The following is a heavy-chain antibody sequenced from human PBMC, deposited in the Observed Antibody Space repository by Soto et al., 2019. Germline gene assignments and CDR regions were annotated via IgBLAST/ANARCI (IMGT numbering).Heavy chain of an antibody. CDR3: AIIHSGSFGLDI. V-gene: IGHV3-30*03. Sequence: VQLVESGGGVVQPGRSLRLSCTASGLTCNIYDIYWVPQVPGKGREWGSLISYDGNNNYYADSVKGRFTISRDNSKNTLYLQRDSLSAADTAVYHCAIIHSGSFGLDIWGQGTMVIFSS. J-gene: IGHJ3*02. CDR2: ISYDGNNN. D-gene: IGHD2-15*01. CDR1: GLTCNIYD.